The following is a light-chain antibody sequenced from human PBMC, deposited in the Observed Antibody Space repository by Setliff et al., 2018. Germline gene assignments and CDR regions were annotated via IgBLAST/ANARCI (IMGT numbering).Light chain of an antibody. CDR3: SSYTSRSQV. V-gene: IGLV2-14*01. Sequence: QSALTQPASVSGSPGQSITISCTGTSSDVGYYNYVSWHQQHPGKAPKLMIYEVGNRPSGVSNRFSGSKSGNTASLTISGLQAEDEADYYCSSYTSRSQVFGTGTKGTVL. CDR1: SSDVGYYNY. J-gene: IGLJ1*01. CDR2: EVG.